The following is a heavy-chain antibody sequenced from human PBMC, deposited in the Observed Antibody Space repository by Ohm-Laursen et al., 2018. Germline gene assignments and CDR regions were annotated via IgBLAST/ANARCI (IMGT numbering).Heavy chain of an antibody. CDR2: INPNDGST. Sequence: ASVKVSCKASGYTFTSYYMHWVRQAPGQGLEWMGIINPNDGSTSYAQQLQGRVTMTRDTSISTAYMELSRLISDDTAVYYCARDRDDIGRDYWGQGTLVTVSP. CDR1: GYTFTSYY. V-gene: IGHV1-46*01. J-gene: IGHJ4*02. CDR3: ARDRDDIGRDY. D-gene: IGHD2-15*01.